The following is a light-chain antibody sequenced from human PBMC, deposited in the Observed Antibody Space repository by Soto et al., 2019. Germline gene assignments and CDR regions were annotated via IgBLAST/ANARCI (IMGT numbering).Light chain of an antibody. CDR3: QQLAT. CDR1: QGISSH. V-gene: IGKV1-9*01. J-gene: IGKJ5*01. Sequence: DIQLTQSPSFLSASVGDRVTITCRASQGISSHLAWYQQKPGKAPKLLIYAASTLQSGVPSRFSGSGSGTEFTLTISSLQPEDFATYYCQQLATFGQGTRLEIK. CDR2: AAS.